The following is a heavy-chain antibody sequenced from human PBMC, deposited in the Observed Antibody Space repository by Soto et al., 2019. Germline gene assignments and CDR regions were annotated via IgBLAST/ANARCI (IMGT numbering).Heavy chain of an antibody. CDR3: ASCYVFRTFDI. D-gene: IGHD2-2*01. CDR2: ISGSGGST. J-gene: IGHJ3*02. V-gene: IGHV3-23*01. CDR1: GFTFSSYA. Sequence: GGSLRLSCAASGFTFSSYAMSWARQAPGKGLEWVSAISGSGGSTYYADSVKGRFTISRDNSKNTLYLQMNSLRAEDTAVYYCASCYVFRTFDIWGQGTMVTVSS.